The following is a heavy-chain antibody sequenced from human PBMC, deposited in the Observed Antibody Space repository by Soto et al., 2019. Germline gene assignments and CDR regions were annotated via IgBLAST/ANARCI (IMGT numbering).Heavy chain of an antibody. CDR1: GYTFTSYY. J-gene: IGHJ4*02. D-gene: IGHD5-12*01. V-gene: IGHV1-46*01. CDR2: INPSGGST. CDR3: ASPRLSYSGYDYGGFDY. Sequence: ASVKVSCKASGYTFTSYYMHWVRQAPGQGLEWMGIINPSGGSTSYAQKFQGRVTMTRDTSTSTVYMELSSLRSEDTAVYYCASPRLSYSGYDYGGFDYWGQGTLVTVSS.